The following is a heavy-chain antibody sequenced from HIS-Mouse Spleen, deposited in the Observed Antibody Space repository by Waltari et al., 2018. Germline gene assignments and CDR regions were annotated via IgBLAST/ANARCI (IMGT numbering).Heavy chain of an antibody. CDR3: AKGGLMVYAIGDY. J-gene: IGHJ4*02. D-gene: IGHD2-8*01. CDR2: IWYDGSNK. Sequence: QVQLVESGGGVVQPGRSLRLSCAASGFTFSSYGMHWVLQAPGKGLEWVAVIWYDGSNKYYADSVKGRFTISRDNSKNTLYLQMNSLRAEDTAVYYCAKGGLMVYAIGDYWGQGTLVTVSS. V-gene: IGHV3-33*06. CDR1: GFTFSSYG.